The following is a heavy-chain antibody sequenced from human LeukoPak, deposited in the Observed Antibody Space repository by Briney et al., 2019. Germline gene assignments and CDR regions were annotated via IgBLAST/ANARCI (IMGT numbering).Heavy chain of an antibody. CDR1: GFTFSSYW. Sequence: GGSLRLSCAASGFTFSSYWMSWVRQAPGKGLEWVANIKQDGSEKYYVDSVKGRFTISRDNAKNSLYLQMNSLRAEDTAVYYCARIGYDGSGYPQPGFDYWGQGTLVTVSS. J-gene: IGHJ4*02. CDR3: ARIGYDGSGYPQPGFDY. D-gene: IGHD3-22*01. CDR2: IKQDGSEK. V-gene: IGHV3-7*01.